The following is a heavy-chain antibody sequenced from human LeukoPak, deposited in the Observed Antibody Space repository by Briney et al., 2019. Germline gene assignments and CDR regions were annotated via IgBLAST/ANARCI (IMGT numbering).Heavy chain of an antibody. V-gene: IGHV3-11*01. CDR1: GFSFSDYY. CDR2: ISSSGSTI. CDR3: ATQQPNYDSLVFDY. D-gene: IGHD3-3*01. J-gene: IGHJ4*02. Sequence: PGGSLRLSCAASGFSFSDYYMSWIRQAPGKGLEWVSYISSSGSTIYYADSVKGRFTISRDNAKNSLYLQMNSLRAEDTAVYYCATQQPNYDSLVFDYWGQGTLVTVSS.